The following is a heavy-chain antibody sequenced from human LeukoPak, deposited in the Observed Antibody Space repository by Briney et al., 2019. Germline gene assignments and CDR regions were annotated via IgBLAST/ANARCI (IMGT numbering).Heavy chain of an antibody. CDR3: AREDSRRDLDC. CDR1: GGSISSYY. Sequence: SETLSLTCTVSGGSISSYYWSWIRQPPGKGLEWIGYIYYSGSTNYNPTLKSRVTISVDTSKNQFSLKLSSVTAADTAVYFCAREDSRRDLDCWGQGTLVTVSS. D-gene: IGHD2-15*01. CDR2: IYYSGST. J-gene: IGHJ4*02. V-gene: IGHV4-59*01.